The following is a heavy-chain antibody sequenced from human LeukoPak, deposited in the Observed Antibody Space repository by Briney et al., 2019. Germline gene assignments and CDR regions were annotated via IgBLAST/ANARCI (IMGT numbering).Heavy chain of an antibody. CDR3: AKDSSIPPEDYYYYGMDV. CDR1: GFTFSSYA. Sequence: GGSLRLSCAASGFTFSSYAMSWVRQAPGKGLEWVSAISGSGGSTYYADSVKGRFTISRDNSKNTLYLQMNNLRAEDTAVYYCAKDSSIPPEDYYYYGMDVWGQGTTVTVSS. CDR2: ISGSGGST. J-gene: IGHJ6*02. V-gene: IGHV3-23*01. D-gene: IGHD6-6*01.